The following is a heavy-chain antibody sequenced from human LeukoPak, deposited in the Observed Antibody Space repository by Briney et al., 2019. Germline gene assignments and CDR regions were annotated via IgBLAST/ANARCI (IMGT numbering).Heavy chain of an antibody. D-gene: IGHD2-15*01. CDR2: IYYSGST. J-gene: IGHJ3*02. Sequence: PGGSLSLSCAASVFTFSSYRMNWVRQPSGKGLEWIGSIYYSGSTSYYPSLKSRVTISVDTSKNQFSLKLSSVTAADTAVYFCARRYCSGGSCYSERGAFDIWGQGTMVTVSS. CDR1: VFTFSSYR. V-gene: IGHV4-39*07. CDR3: ARRYCSGGSCYSERGAFDI.